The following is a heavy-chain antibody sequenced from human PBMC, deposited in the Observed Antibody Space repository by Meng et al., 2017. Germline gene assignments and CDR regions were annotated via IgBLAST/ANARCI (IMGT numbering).Heavy chain of an antibody. D-gene: IGHD6-13*01. CDR2: INPNSGGT. CDR1: GYTFTGYY. V-gene: IGHV1-2*02. CDR3: ARVLSMYSSSWYENFYYGMDV. J-gene: IGHJ6*01. Sequence: ASVKVSCKASGYTFTGYYMHWVRQAPGQGLEWMGWINPNSGGTNYAQKFQGRVTMTRDTSISTAYMELSRLRSDDTAVYYCARVLSMYSSSWYENFYYGMDVWGQGTTVNGYS.